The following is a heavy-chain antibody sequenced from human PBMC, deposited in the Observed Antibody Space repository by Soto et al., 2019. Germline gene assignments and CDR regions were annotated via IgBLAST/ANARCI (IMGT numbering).Heavy chain of an antibody. D-gene: IGHD3-22*01. CDR2: ISAYNGNT. CDR3: ARGSKHPDYDSSGYYYVTFGDY. CDR1: GYTFTSYG. Sequence: ASVKVSCKASGYTFTSYGISWVRQAPGQGLEWMGWISAYNGNTNYAQKLQGRVTMTTDTSTSTAYMELRSLRSEDTAVYYCARGSKHPDYDSSGYYYVTFGDYWGQGTLVTVSS. V-gene: IGHV1-18*01. J-gene: IGHJ4*02.